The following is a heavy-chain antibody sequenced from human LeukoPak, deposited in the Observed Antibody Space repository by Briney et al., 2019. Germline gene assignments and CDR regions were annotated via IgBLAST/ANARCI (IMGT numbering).Heavy chain of an antibody. CDR3: ARHHDGLVGAGRSFDY. Sequence: GGSLRLSCAASGFTFSNAWIGWVRQMPGKGLEWMGIIYPGDSDTRYSPSFEGQVTISADKSISIAYLQWSSLKDSDTAMYYCARHHDGLVGAGRSFDYWGQGTLVTVSS. J-gene: IGHJ4*02. CDR1: GFTFSNAW. V-gene: IGHV5-51*01. D-gene: IGHD1-26*01. CDR2: IYPGDSDT.